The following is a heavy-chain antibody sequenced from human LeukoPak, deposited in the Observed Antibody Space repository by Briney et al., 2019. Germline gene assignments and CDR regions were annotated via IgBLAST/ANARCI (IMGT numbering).Heavy chain of an antibody. J-gene: IGHJ3*02. D-gene: IGHD3-10*01. Sequence: SETLSLTCTVSGGSINSNGYYWGWIRQPAGKGLEWIGRIYTTGSINYNPSLKSRVTISVDTSKNQFSLKLSSVTAADTAVYYCARDGFVPYGSGSYYNAFDIWGQGTMVTVSS. CDR1: GGSINSNGYY. V-gene: IGHV4-61*02. CDR2: IYTTGSI. CDR3: ARDGFVPYGSGSYYNAFDI.